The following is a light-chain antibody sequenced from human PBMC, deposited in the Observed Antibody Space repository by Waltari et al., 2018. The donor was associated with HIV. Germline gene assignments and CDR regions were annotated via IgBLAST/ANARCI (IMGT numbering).Light chain of an antibody. J-gene: IGLJ2*01. CDR3: QTWDTGIII. Sequence: QPVVTQSPSAAASLGASVKLTCTLSSGHSDYAIAWHQQHPQKGPRYLMRLNNDGSHYKGDGFPDRFSGSSFGAGRYLIISSLQSGDEADYYCQTWDTGIIIFGGGTKLTVL. V-gene: IGLV4-69*01. CDR1: SGHSDYA. CDR2: LNNDGSH.